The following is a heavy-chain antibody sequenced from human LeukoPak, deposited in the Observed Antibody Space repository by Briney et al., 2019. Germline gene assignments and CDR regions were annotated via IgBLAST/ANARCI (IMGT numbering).Heavy chain of an antibody. CDR1: GDSVSGSPAG. D-gene: IGHD3-10*01. V-gene: IGHV6-1*01. Sequence: QTLSLTCAISGDSVSGSPAGWNWIRQSPSRGLEWLGRAYYRAKWYIDYAVSVKGRITITPDTSKNQFSLQLNTVTPEDTAVYDCARGAVRGGTNFDDWGQGTLVTVSS. CDR2: AYYRAKWYI. J-gene: IGHJ4*02. CDR3: ARGAVRGGTNFDD.